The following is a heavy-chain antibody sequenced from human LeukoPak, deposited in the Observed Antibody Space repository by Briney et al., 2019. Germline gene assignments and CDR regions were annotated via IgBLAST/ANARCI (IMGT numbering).Heavy chain of an antibody. V-gene: IGHV3-48*03. Sequence: GGSLRLSCAASGFTFSSYEMNWVRQAPGKGLEGVSYISSSGSSSGRIIDYADSVKGRFTISRDNAKNSLYLQMNSLRDDDTAVYSCARGSTMIRNALDIWGQGTMVTVSS. J-gene: IGHJ3*02. CDR1: GFTFSSYE. CDR2: ISSSGSSSGRII. D-gene: IGHD3-22*01. CDR3: ARGSTMIRNALDI.